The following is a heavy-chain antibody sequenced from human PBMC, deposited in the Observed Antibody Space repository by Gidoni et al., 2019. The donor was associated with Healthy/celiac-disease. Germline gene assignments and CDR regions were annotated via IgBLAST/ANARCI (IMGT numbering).Heavy chain of an antibody. CDR3: ATGYSSSWYNYYGMDV. CDR1: GYTITELS. J-gene: IGHJ6*02. CDR2: FDPEDGET. V-gene: IGHV1-24*01. D-gene: IGHD6-13*01. Sequence: QVQLVQSGAEVTQPGASVKVSCKVSGYTITELSMHWVRQAPGKGLEWMGGFDPEDGETIYAQKFQGRVTMTEDTSTDTAYMELSSLRSEDTAVYYCATGYSSSWYNYYGMDVWGQGTTVTVSS.